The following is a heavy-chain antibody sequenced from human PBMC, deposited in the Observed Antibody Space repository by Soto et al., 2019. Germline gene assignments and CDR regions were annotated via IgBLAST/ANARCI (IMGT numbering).Heavy chain of an antibody. CDR3: ARAPAGDYTLYHYYTMDV. Sequence: QVQLVASGGGVIQPGTSLRLSCEASGFTFSDHAMHCVRQAPGKGLEWVAVVWFDGGNKFYTDSVKGRFTISRDNSKNTLFLQMNSLRVVDTAVYYCARAPAGDYTLYHYYTMDVWGQGTPVTVSS. V-gene: IGHV3-33*01. J-gene: IGHJ6*02. CDR1: GFTFSDHA. D-gene: IGHD4-17*01. CDR2: VWFDGGNK.